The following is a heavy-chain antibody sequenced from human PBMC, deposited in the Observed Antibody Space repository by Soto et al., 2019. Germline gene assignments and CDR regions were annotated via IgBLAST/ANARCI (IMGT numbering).Heavy chain of an antibody. J-gene: IGHJ4*02. D-gene: IGHD3-16*02. CDR2: ISGSGGST. V-gene: IGHV3-23*01. CDR3: AKGDGVFMITFGGVIVIPYFDY. CDR1: GFTFSSYA. Sequence: GGSLRLSCAASGFTFSSYAMSWVRQAPGKGLEWVSAISGSGGSTYYADSVKGRFTISRDNSKNTLYLQMNSLRAEDTAVYYCAKGDGVFMITFGGVIVIPYFDYWGQGTLVTVSS.